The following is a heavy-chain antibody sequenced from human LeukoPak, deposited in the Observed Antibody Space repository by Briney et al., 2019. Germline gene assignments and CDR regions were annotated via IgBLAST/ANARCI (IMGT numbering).Heavy chain of an antibody. Sequence: GGSLRLSCAASGLTFSSYGMSWVRQAPGKGLEWVSAISGSGGSTYYADSVKGRFTISRDNSKNTLYLQMNSLRAEDTAVYYCAKDRGVGATTAFDYWGQGTLVTVSS. V-gene: IGHV3-23*01. D-gene: IGHD1-26*01. CDR2: ISGSGGST. J-gene: IGHJ4*02. CDR3: AKDRGVGATTAFDY. CDR1: GLTFSSYG.